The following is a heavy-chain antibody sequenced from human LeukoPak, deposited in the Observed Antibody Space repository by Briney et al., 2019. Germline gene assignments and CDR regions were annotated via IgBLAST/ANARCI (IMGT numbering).Heavy chain of an antibody. CDR3: ARRSGWYLSTTLDY. V-gene: IGHV4-59*12. CDR1: GGSISSYY. D-gene: IGHD6-19*01. Sequence: PSETLSLTCTVSGGSISSYYWSWIRQPPGKGLEWIGYIYYSGSTNYNPSLKSRVTISVDTSKNQFSLKLSSVTAADTAVYYCARRSGWYLSTTLDYWGQGTLVTVSS. CDR2: IYYSGST. J-gene: IGHJ4*02.